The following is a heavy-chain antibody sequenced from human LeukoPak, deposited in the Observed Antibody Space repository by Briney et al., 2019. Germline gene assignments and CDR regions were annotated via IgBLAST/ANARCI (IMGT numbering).Heavy chain of an antibody. CDR1: GYTFSDYY. D-gene: IGHD5-12*01. Sequence: ASVKVSCKASGYTFSDYYIHWVRQAPGQGLEWMGWINPNSGGTDYAQKFQGRVTMTRDTSISTAYMELRSLRSDDTAVYYCARQLYSGYDYWGQGTLVTVSS. CDR3: ARQLYSGYDY. V-gene: IGHV1-2*02. J-gene: IGHJ4*02. CDR2: INPNSGGT.